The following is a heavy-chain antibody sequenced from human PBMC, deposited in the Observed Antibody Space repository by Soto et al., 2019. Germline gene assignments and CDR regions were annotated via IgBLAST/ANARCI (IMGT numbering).Heavy chain of an antibody. CDR1: GFTFGSSG. V-gene: IGHV3-23*01. J-gene: IGHJ4*02. D-gene: IGHD5-12*01. CDR3: AKDSGYDHTD. Sequence: EVQLLESGGGLVQPGGSLRLSCAASGFTFGSSGMSWVRQAPGKGLEWISGLSGSGGSTYYADSVKGRFTISRDTSKSTLYLQMHSLRVEATAVYYCAKDSGYDHTDWGQGTLVNVSS. CDR2: LSGSGGST.